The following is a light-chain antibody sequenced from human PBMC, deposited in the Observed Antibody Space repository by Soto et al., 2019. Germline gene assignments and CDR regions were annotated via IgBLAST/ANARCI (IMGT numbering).Light chain of an antibody. V-gene: IGLV1-44*01. CDR1: RSNIGSNT. CDR3: AAWDDSLNGVV. J-gene: IGLJ2*01. Sequence: QSVLTQPPSASGTPGQGVTISCSGSRSNIGSNTVNWYQQLPGTAPKLLIYTNNQRPSGVPDRFSGSKSGTSASLAISGLQSEDEADYYCAAWDDSLNGVVFGGGTKVTVL. CDR2: TNN.